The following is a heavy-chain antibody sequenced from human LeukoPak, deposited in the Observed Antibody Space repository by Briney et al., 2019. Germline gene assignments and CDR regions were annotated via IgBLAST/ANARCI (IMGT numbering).Heavy chain of an antibody. D-gene: IGHD6-19*01. CDR3: ARGGPNRSGWTLDY. V-gene: IGHV1-3*01. CDR2: INADSGNT. J-gene: IGHJ4*02. CDR1: GYTFTEYA. Sequence: ASVKVSCKASGYTFTEYAMHWVRLAPGHGLEWMGWINADSGNTESSQRFQGRLSITWDTSATTAYMELSSLTSEDTAVYYCARGGPNRSGWTLDYWGPGTLATVSS.